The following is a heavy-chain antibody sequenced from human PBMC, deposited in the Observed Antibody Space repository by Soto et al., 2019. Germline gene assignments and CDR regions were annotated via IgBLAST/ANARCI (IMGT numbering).Heavy chain of an antibody. CDR1: GFSVSSSY. Sequence: GGSLRLSCAASGFSVSSSYMSWVRQAPGKGLEWVSVIYSGGSTYYADSVKGRFTISRDNSKNTLYLQMNSLRAEDTAVYYCARMYYYDGSGYYYKYWYFDLWGRGTLVTVSS. D-gene: IGHD3-22*01. CDR3: ARMYYYDGSGYYYKYWYFDL. V-gene: IGHV3-66*01. CDR2: IYSGGST. J-gene: IGHJ2*01.